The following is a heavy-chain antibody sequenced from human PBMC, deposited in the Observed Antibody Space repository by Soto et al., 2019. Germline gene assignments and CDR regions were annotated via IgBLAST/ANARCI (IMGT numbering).Heavy chain of an antibody. CDR2: IYYSGST. CDR1: GGSISSHY. V-gene: IGHV4-59*11. J-gene: IGHJ5*02. CDR3: ARPEIPTRSNDYDYPFDL. Sequence: SETLSLTCSVSGGSISSHYWSWIRQPPGKGLEWIGYIYYSGSTNYNPSLKSRVTISVDTSKNQFSLKLSSVTAADTAIYYCARPEIPTRSNDYDYPFDLWGQGTLVTVSS. D-gene: IGHD3-22*01.